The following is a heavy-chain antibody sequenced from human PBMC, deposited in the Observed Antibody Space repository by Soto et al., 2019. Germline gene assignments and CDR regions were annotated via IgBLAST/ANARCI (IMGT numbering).Heavy chain of an antibody. V-gene: IGHV3-53*01. D-gene: IGHD6-6*01. CDR2: IYSDGST. Sequence: EVQLVESGGGLIQPGGSLRLSCVASVFSASNNYMSWVRQAPGKGLEWVSVIYSDGSTYYADSVKGRFTISRDNSRNTVYLQTNSLRAEDTAVYYWARGGGVAVRPHYYYYGMDVWGQGTTVTVSS. CDR3: ARGGGVAVRPHYYYYGMDV. CDR1: VFSASNNY. J-gene: IGHJ6*02.